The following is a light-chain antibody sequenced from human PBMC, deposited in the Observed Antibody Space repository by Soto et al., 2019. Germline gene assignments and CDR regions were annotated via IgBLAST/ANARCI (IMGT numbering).Light chain of an antibody. CDR1: SSDIGAHSF. V-gene: IGLV2-14*03. Sequence: QSVLTQPASVSGSPGQAITVSCSGTSSDIGAHSFVSWYQQHPGKAPKLIIYEVINRPSGVSDRFSGSKSGNTASLTISGLQSEDEADYYCNSYTTSNTFVFGSGNKV. J-gene: IGLJ1*01. CDR3: NSYTTSNTFV. CDR2: EVI.